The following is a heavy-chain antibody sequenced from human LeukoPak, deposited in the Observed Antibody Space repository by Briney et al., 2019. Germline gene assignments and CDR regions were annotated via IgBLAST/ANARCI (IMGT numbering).Heavy chain of an antibody. D-gene: IGHD1-1*01. V-gene: IGHV3-23*01. CDR3: AKTYKYNYNGMDV. CDR2: ITSSGASA. J-gene: IGHJ6*02. Sequence: GGSLRLSCIASGFTFSDYAMTWVRQAPGKGLEWVSSITSSGASADYADSVKGRFTISRDNSKNTLYLQMSSLRAEDTAVYYCAKTYKYNYNGMDVWGQGTTVTVSS. CDR1: GFTFSDYA.